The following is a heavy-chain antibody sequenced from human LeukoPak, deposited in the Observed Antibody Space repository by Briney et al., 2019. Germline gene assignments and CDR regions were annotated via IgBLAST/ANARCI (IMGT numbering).Heavy chain of an antibody. D-gene: IGHD6-19*01. CDR1: GSSVSSNG. CDR3: AQGYSSGWFPY. V-gene: IGHV3-23*01. CDR2: ITVSGDTT. Sequence: PGGSLRLSCPVSGSSVSSNGMGWVRRPQGKGRGWVSAITVSGDTTYYADSVKGRFIISRDNSKNTLYLQMNSPRAEDTAVYYCAQGYSSGWFPYWGQGTLVTVSS. J-gene: IGHJ4*02.